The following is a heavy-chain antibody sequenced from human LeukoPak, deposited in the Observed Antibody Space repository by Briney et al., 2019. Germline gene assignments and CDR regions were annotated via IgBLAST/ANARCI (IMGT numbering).Heavy chain of an antibody. Sequence: SETLSLTCAVYGGSFSGYYWSWIRQPPGKGLEWIGEINHSGSTNYNPSLKSRVTISVDTSKNQFSLKLSSVTAADTAVYYCARGLIAARSWAWFDPWGQGTLVTVSS. CDR1: GGSFSGYY. V-gene: IGHV4-34*01. CDR2: INHSGST. CDR3: ARGLIAARSWAWFDP. J-gene: IGHJ5*02. D-gene: IGHD6-6*01.